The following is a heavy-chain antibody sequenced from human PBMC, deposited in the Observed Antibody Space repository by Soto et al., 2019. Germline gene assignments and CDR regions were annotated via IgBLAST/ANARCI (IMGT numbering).Heavy chain of an antibody. CDR2: IDPSDSYT. CDR1: GYSFTSYW. V-gene: IGHV5-10-1*01. CDR3: ARQSCRGGSCYYYYAMDV. Sequence: GESLKISCKGSGYSFTSYWISWVRQMPGKGLEWMGRIDPSDSYTNYSPSFQGHVTISADKSISTAYLQWSSLKASDTAMYYCARQSCRGGSCYYYYAMDVWGQGTTVTVSS. J-gene: IGHJ6*02. D-gene: IGHD2-15*01.